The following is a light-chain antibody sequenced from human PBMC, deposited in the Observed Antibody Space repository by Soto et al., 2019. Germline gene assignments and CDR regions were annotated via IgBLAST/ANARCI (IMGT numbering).Light chain of an antibody. CDR1: QSIKTW. V-gene: IGKV1-5*01. CDR3: QHYNSYSEA. J-gene: IGKJ1*01. Sequence: DIQMTQSPSTLSVSVGDRVTMTCRASQSIKTWLAWYQQKPGRAPKLLIYDASSLESGVPSRFSGSGSGTEFTLTISSLQPDDFATYYCQHYNSYSEAFGQGTKVDIK. CDR2: DAS.